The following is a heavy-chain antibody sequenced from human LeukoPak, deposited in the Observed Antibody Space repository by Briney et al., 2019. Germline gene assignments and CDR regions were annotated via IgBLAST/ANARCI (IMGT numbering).Heavy chain of an antibody. V-gene: IGHV4-4*08. CDR2: ISSSGDT. D-gene: IGHD3-3*01. CDR1: GGSISSYY. J-gene: IGHJ6*02. Sequence: SETLSLTCSVSGGSISSYYWSWIRQPPGKGLEWIGYISSSGDTNYNPSLKSRVTISADMSRNQFSLELRSVTAADTAVYYCARDRPFASDNQILGYYGMDVWGQGTTVTVSS. CDR3: ARDRPFASDNQILGYYGMDV.